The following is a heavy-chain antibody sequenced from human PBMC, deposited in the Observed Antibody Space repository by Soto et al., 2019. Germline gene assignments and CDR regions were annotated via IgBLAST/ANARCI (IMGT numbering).Heavy chain of an antibody. CDR2: IYHSGST. D-gene: IGHD2-2*01. J-gene: IGHJ6*02. CDR3: ARWFGVPAASSYYYYYSMDV. CDR1: GYSVSTNSYS. Sequence: PSETLSLTCTVSGYSVSTNSYSWGWIRQSPGKGLEWIGEIYHSGSTNYNPSLKSRVTISVDKSKNQFSLKLSSVTAADTAVYYCARWFGVPAASSYYYYYSMDVWGQGTAVTVSS. V-gene: IGHV4-39*07.